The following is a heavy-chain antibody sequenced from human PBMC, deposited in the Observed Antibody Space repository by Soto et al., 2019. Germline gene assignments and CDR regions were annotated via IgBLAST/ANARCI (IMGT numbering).Heavy chain of an antibody. Sequence: GGSLRLSCAASGFTFSDYYMSWIRQAPGKGLEWVSYISSSGSTIYYADSVKGRFTISRDNAKNSLYLQMNSLRAEDTAVYYCAREQYYDSNGDYYGMDVWGQGTTVTVSS. CDR2: ISSSGSTI. CDR1: GFTFSDYY. J-gene: IGHJ6*02. D-gene: IGHD3-22*01. V-gene: IGHV3-11*01. CDR3: AREQYYDSNGDYYGMDV.